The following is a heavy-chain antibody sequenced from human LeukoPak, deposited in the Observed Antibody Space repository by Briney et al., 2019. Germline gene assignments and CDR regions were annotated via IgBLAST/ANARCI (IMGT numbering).Heavy chain of an antibody. J-gene: IGHJ3*02. V-gene: IGHV3-30*02. CDR3: ARRDYYGSGSYAFDI. D-gene: IGHD3-10*01. CDR2: IRYDGSNK. Sequence: GGSLRLSCAASGFTYRIYDMQGPRDAPGKGLEGVTFIRYDGSNKYYGDSVKGRFTISRDHHKHSVYLHMNSLGAEDRGVYLCARRDYYGSGSYAFDIWGQRTMVTVSS. CDR1: GFTYRIYD.